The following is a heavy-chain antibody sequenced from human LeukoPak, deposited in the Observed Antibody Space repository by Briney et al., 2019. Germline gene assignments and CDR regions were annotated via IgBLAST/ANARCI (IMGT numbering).Heavy chain of an antibody. Sequence: SQTLSLTCTVSGGSISSGSYYWSWIRQPAGKGLEWIGRIYTSGSTNYNPSLKSRVTISVDTSKNQFSLKLSSVTAADTAVYYCARLTKNDSGSFRFGKKKRGYMDVWGKGATVTISS. J-gene: IGHJ6*03. V-gene: IGHV4-61*02. CDR1: GGSISSGSYY. CDR2: IYTSGST. D-gene: IGHD3-10*01. CDR3: ARLTKNDSGSFRFGKKKRGYMDV.